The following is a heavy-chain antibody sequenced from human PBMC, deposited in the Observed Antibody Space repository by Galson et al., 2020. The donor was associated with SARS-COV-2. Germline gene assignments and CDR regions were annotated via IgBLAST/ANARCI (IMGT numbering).Heavy chain of an antibody. Sequence: ASVKVSCKASGYTLTSNYMHWVRQAPGQGLEWMGIINHSGGSTRYAQKFQGRVTMTRDMSTSTVYMELSSLRSEDTAVYYCARDTSATIFGWFDPWGQGTLVTVSS. CDR2: INHSGGST. CDR3: ARDTSATIFGWFDP. D-gene: IGHD3-3*01. CDR1: GYTLTSNY. V-gene: IGHV1-46*01. J-gene: IGHJ5*02.